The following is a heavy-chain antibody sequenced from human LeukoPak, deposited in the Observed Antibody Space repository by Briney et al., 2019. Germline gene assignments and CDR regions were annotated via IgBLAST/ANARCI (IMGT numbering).Heavy chain of an antibody. J-gene: IGHJ5*02. CDR3: ARGWYDWGLNH. Sequence: SETLSLTCTLSGGSISGSYWSWIRQPPGKGLEWIGYIYYSGNTNYNPSLKSRVTISVDTSKNQLSLKLSSVSAADTAVYYCARGWYDWGLNHWGQGTLVTVSS. CDR2: IYYSGNT. D-gene: IGHD3-16*01. V-gene: IGHV4-59*01. CDR1: GGSISGSY.